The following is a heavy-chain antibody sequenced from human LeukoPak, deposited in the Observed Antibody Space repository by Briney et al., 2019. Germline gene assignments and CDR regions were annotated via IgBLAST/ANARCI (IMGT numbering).Heavy chain of an antibody. CDR3: LRGGDHSY. CDR2: ISYDGSNK. Sequence: SGGSLRLSCAASGFTFSSYAMHWVRQAPGKGLEWVAVISYDGSNKYYADSVKGRFTISRDNSKNTLYLQMNSLRAEDTAVYYCLRGGDHSYWGQGTLVTVSS. J-gene: IGHJ4*02. CDR1: GFTFSSYA. D-gene: IGHD3-10*01. V-gene: IGHV3-30-3*01.